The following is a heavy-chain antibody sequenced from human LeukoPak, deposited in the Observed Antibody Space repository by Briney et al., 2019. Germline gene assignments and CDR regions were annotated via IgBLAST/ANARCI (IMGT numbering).Heavy chain of an antibody. J-gene: IGHJ4*02. D-gene: IGHD6-19*01. CDR2: IKEDGSEK. CDR1: GFTFSTYW. CDR3: ARVDRGSSGWFDY. Sequence: PGGSLRLSCAASGFTFSTYWMDWVRQAPGKGLEWVANIKEDGSEKYYVDSVKGRFTISRDNAKNSLYLQMNSLRAEDTAVYYCARVDRGSSGWFDYWGQGTLVTVSS. V-gene: IGHV3-7*03.